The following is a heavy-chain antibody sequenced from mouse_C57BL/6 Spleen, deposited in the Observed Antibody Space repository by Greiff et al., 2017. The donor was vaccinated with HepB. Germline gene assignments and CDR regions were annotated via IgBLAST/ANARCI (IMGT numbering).Heavy chain of an antibody. CDR2: IDPSDSET. J-gene: IGHJ3*01. CDR3: ARGGYGSSIAY. D-gene: IGHD1-1*01. Sequence: QVQLQQPGAELVRPGSSVKLSCKASGYTFTSYWMHWVKQRPIQGLEWIGNIDPSDSETHYNQKFKDKATLTVDKSSSTAYMQLRSLTSEDSAVYYCARGGYGSSIAYWGQGTLVTVSA. CDR1: GYTFTSYW. V-gene: IGHV1-52*01.